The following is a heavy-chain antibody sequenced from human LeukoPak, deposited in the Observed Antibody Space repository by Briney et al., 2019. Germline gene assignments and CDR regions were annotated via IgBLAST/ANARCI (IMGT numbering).Heavy chain of an antibody. J-gene: IGHJ4*02. D-gene: IGHD5-24*01. Sequence: PGGSLRLSCAASGFTFSSYWMHWVRQAPGKGLVWVSRIKSDGSTNYADSVKGRFTISRDNAKNSLYLQMNSLRAEGTAVYYCARTRDGPFDYWGQGTLVTVSS. CDR1: GFTFSSYW. CDR2: IKSDGST. CDR3: ARTRDGPFDY. V-gene: IGHV3-74*01.